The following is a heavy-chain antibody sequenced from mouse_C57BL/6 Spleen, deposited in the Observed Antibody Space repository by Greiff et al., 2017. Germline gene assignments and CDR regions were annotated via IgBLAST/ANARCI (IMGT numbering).Heavy chain of an antibody. D-gene: IGHD5-5*01. V-gene: IGHV1-15*01. CDR3: TIYLFDY. Sequence: QVQLKESGAELVRPGASVTLSCKASGYTFTDYEMHWVKQTPVHGLEWIGAIDPETGGTAYNQKFKGKAILTADKSSSTAYMELRSLTSEDSAVYYCTIYLFDYWGQGTTLTVSS. CDR2: IDPETGGT. J-gene: IGHJ2*01. CDR1: GYTFTDYE.